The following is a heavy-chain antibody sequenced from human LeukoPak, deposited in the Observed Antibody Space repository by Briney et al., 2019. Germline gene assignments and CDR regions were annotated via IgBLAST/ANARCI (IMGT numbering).Heavy chain of an antibody. V-gene: IGHV3-15*01. J-gene: IGHJ4*02. Sequence: GGSLRLSCAASGFTFSNAWMSWVRQAPGKGLEWVGRIKSKTDGGTTDYAAPVKGRFTISRDDSKNTLYLQMNSLKTEDTAVYYCTTDSGGYSFFDYWGQGTLVTVSS. CDR3: TTDSGGYSFFDY. CDR2: IKSKTDGGTT. CDR1: GFTFSNAW. D-gene: IGHD3-22*01.